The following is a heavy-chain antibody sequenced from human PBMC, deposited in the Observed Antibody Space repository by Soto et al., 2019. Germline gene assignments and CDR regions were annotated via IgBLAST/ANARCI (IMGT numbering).Heavy chain of an antibody. D-gene: IGHD2-15*01. CDR3: ARESDIVVVVAASGVFDY. Sequence: QVQLVQSGAEVKKPGSSVKVSCKASGGTFSSYTISWVRQAPGQGLEWMGRINPILGIANYAQKFQGRVTITADKSTSTAYMELSSLRSEDTAVYYCARESDIVVVVAASGVFDYWGQGTLVTVSS. CDR2: INPILGIA. CDR1: GGTFSSYT. J-gene: IGHJ4*02. V-gene: IGHV1-69*08.